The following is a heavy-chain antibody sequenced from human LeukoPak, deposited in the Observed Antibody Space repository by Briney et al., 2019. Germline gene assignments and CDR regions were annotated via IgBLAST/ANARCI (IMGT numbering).Heavy chain of an antibody. Sequence: SETLSLTCAVYGGSLSGYYWSWIRQPPGQGLEWIGGINHSGSTNYNPSLKSRLTISVDTSKNQFSLKLSSVTAADTAVYYCAREVGSTVTRPGDYYYMDVWGKGTTVTVSS. CDR3: AREVGSTVTRPGDYYYMDV. D-gene: IGHD4-17*01. V-gene: IGHV4-34*01. CDR1: GGSLSGYY. CDR2: INHSGST. J-gene: IGHJ6*03.